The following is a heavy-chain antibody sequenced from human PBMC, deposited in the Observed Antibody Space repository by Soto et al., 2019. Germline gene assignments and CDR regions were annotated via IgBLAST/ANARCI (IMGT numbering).Heavy chain of an antibody. V-gene: IGHV1-69*02. CDR3: ASGVQGGATIRSGFDY. CDR1: GGTFSSYT. J-gene: IGHJ4*02. D-gene: IGHD5-12*01. Sequence: QVQLVQSGAEVKKPGSSVKVSCKASGGTFSSYTISWVRQAPGQGLEWMGRIIPILGIANYAQKFQGRVTITADKSTSKAYMELSSLRSEDTAVYYCASGVQGGATIRSGFDYWGQGTLVTVSS. CDR2: IIPILGIA.